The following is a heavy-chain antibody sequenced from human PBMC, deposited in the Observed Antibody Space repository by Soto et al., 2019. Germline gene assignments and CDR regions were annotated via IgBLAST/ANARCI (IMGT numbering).Heavy chain of an antibody. J-gene: IGHJ5*02. CDR1: GGSISSGDYY. V-gene: IGHV4-30-4*01. CDR2: IYYSGSS. CDR3: ARERPDGARLDP. D-gene: IGHD6-6*01. Sequence: QVQLQESGPGLVKPSQTLSLTCTVSGGSISSGDYYWSWIRQPPGKGLEWIGYIYYSGSSYYNPSLKSRVTISVDTSTNQFSLKLSSVTAADTAVYYCARERPDGARLDPWGQGTLVTVSS.